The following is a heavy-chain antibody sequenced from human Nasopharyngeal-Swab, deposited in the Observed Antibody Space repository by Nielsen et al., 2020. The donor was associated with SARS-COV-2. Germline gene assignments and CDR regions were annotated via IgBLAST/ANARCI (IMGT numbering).Heavy chain of an antibody. CDR2: VFYSGSP. D-gene: IGHD3-3*01. V-gene: IGHV4-61*01. J-gene: IGHJ2*01. CDR3: ARVSTGLGIFGVVISYWYFDL. Sequence: SETLSLTCSVSGGSVRGDRESFYWSWIRQPPGKGLEWIGHVFYSGSPNYNPSLKSRVTMSVDMSKNQFSLRLSSVTAADTAVYYCARVSTGLGIFGVVISYWYFDLWGRGTLVTVSS. CDR1: GGSVRGDRESFY.